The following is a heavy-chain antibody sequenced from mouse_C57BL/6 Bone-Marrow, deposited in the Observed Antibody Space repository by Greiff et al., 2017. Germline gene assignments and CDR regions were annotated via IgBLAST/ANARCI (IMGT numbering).Heavy chain of an antibody. CDR3: ASGYYGSSYPDWYFDV. Sequence: VQLQQPGAELVRPGSSVKLSCKASGYTFTSYWMHWVKQRPIQGLEWIGNIDPSDSETHYNQKFKDKATLTVDKSSSTAYMQLSSLTSEDSAVYYCASGYYGSSYPDWYFDVWGTGTTVTVSS. CDR1: GYTFTSYW. J-gene: IGHJ1*03. V-gene: IGHV1-52*01. CDR2: IDPSDSET. D-gene: IGHD1-1*01.